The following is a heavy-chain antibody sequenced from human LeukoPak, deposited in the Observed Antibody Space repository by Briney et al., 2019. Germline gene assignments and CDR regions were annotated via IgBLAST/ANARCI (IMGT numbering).Heavy chain of an antibody. D-gene: IGHD3-10*01. V-gene: IGHV4-30-2*01. CDR3: ARSHYYGSGSLDY. CDR2: IYHSGST. J-gene: IGHJ4*02. CDR1: GGSISSGGYS. Sequence: SQTLSLTCAVSGGSISSGGYSWSWIRQPPGKGLEWIGYIYHSGSTYYNPSLKSRVTISVDRSKNQFSLKLSSVTAADTAVYYCARSHYYGSGSLDYWGQGTLVTVSP.